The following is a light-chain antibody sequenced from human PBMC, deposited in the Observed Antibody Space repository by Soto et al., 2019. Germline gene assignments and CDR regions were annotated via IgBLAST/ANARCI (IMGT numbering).Light chain of an antibody. V-gene: IGKV3-20*01. J-gene: IGKJ1*01. CDR1: QSISSSY. CDR2: GAS. CDR3: QQYGSSLWT. Sequence: ESVLNQSPGTLSLSPGERATLTCRASQSISSSYLAWYQQKAGQSPRLLIVGASTRATGIPDRFSGSGSGTDFTLIISRLEPEDFAVYYCQQYGSSLWTFGQGTKVDIK.